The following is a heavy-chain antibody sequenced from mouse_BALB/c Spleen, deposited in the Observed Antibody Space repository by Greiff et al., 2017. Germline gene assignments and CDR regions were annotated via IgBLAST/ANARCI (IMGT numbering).Heavy chain of an antibody. CDR3: ARSHEAWFAY. V-gene: IGHV5-6-5*01. CDR2: ISSGGST. Sequence: EVKVVESGGGLVKPGGSLKLSCAASGFTFSSYAMSWVRQTPEKRLEWVASISSGGSTYYPDSVKGRFTISRDNARNILYLQMSSLKSEDTAMYYCARSHEAWFAYWGQGTLVTVSA. J-gene: IGHJ3*01. CDR1: GFTFSSYA.